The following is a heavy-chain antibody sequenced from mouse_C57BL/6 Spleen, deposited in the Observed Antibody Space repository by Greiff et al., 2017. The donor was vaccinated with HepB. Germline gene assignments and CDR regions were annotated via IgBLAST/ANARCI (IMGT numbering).Heavy chain of an antibody. D-gene: IGHD2-4*01. J-gene: IGHJ4*01. Sequence: EVQRVESGGGLVKPGGSLKLSCAASGFTFSDSGMHWVRQAPEKGLEWVAYISSGSRTIYYADTVKGRFTISRDNAKNTLFLQMTSLRSDDTAMYYCARPGPYYDYGYYYAMDYWGQGTSVTVSS. V-gene: IGHV5-17*01. CDR3: ARPGPYYDYGYYYAMDY. CDR1: GFTFSDSG. CDR2: ISSGSRTI.